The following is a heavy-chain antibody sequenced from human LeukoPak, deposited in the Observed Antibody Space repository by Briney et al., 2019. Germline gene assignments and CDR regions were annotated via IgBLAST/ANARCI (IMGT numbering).Heavy chain of an antibody. CDR1: GFTFSSYG. CDR3: AKDRGSSGSDWFDP. D-gene: IGHD6-19*01. J-gene: IGHJ5*02. Sequence: GGCLRLSCAASGFTFSSYGMHWVRQAPGKGLGWGAVIWYDGSNKYYADSVKGRFTISRDNSKNTLYLQMNSLRAEDTAVYYCAKDRGSSGSDWFDPWGQGTLVTVSS. V-gene: IGHV3-33*06. CDR2: IWYDGSNK.